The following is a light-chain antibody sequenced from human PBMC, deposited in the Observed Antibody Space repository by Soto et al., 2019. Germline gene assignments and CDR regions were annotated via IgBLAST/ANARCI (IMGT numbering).Light chain of an antibody. CDR3: SSYTSSSTLKV. Sequence: QSALTQPASVSGSPGQSITISYTGTSSDVGGYNYVSWYQQHPGKAPKLMIYDVSNRPSGVSNRFSGSKSGNTASLTISGLQAEDEADYYCSSYTSSSTLKVFGTGTQLTVL. CDR1: SSDVGGYNY. V-gene: IGLV2-14*01. J-gene: IGLJ1*01. CDR2: DVS.